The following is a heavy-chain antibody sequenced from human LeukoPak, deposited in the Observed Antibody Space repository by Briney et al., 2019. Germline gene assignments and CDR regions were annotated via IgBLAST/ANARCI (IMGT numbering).Heavy chain of an antibody. D-gene: IGHD4-11*01. CDR1: GGTFSSYA. V-gene: IGHV1-69*05. CDR2: IIPIFGTA. CDR3: ARAYSNRDAFDI. J-gene: IGHJ3*02. Sequence: ASVKVSCKASGGTFSSYAISWVRQAPGQGLEWMGGIIPIFGTANYAQKFQGRVTITTDESTSTAYMELSSLRSEDTAVYYCARAYSNRDAFDIWGQGTMVTVSS.